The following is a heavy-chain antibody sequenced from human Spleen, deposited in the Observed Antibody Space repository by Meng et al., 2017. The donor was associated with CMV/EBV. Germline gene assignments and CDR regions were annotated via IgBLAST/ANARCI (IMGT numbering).Heavy chain of an antibody. CDR2: ISSSSSYI. CDR1: GFTFSSYS. CDR3: ARSGLVIVGATGGDY. D-gene: IGHD1-26*01. Sequence: GGSLRLSCAASGFTFSSYSMNWVRQAPGKGLEWVSSISSSSSYIYYADSVKGRFTISRDNAKNSLYLQMNSLRAEDTAVYYCARSGLVIVGATGGDYWGQGTLVTVSS. V-gene: IGHV3-21*01. J-gene: IGHJ4*02.